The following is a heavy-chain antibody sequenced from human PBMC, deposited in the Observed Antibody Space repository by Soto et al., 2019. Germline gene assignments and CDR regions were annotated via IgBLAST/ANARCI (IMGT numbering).Heavy chain of an antibody. V-gene: IGHV4-59*08. CDR2: IYYSGST. D-gene: IGHD3-3*01. CDR1: GGSISSYY. Sequence: PSETLSLTCTVSGGSISSYYWSWIRQPPGKGLEWIGYIYYSGSTSYNPSLKSRVTISVDTSKNQFSLKLSSVTAADTAVYYCARHSVTIFGVVINGGGIDYWGQGTLVTVSS. CDR3: ARHSVTIFGVVINGGGIDY. J-gene: IGHJ4*02.